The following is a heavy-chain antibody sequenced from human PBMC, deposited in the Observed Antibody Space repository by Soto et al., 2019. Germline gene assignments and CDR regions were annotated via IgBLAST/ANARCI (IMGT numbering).Heavy chain of an antibody. Sequence: SVKVSCKASGFTFTSYALSWVRQAPGQGPEWMGGIIPFFGTPNYAQKFQGRVTITADKSTSTFYMDLSGLKSEDTAFYYCARDKGASSSHFDYWGQGTLVTVSS. V-gene: IGHV1-69*06. CDR3: ARDKGASSSHFDY. CDR1: GFTFTSYA. CDR2: IIPFFGTP. D-gene: IGHD3-16*01. J-gene: IGHJ4*02.